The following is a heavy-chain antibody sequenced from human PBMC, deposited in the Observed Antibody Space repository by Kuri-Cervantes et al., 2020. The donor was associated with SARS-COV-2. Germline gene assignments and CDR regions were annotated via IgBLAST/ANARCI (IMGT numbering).Heavy chain of an antibody. CDR2: ISSSSSYI. V-gene: IGHV3-21*01. D-gene: IGHD2-2*01. CDR3: ATLPAASLPDFDY. CDR1: GFTFSSYA. Sequence: LSLTCAASGFTFSSYAMSWVRLAPGKGLEWVSSISSSSSYIYYADSVKGRFTISRDNAKNSLYLQMNSLRAEDTAVYYCATLPAASLPDFDYWGQGTLVTVSS. J-gene: IGHJ4*02.